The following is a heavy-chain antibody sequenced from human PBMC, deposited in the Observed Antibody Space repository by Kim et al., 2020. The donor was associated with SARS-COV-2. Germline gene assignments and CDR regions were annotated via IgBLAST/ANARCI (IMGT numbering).Heavy chain of an antibody. Sequence: YSAGAVKGRFTISRDNSRNTLYLQMNSLRAEDTAIYYCAKGCSGGTCVDYWGQGTLVTVSS. J-gene: IGHJ4*02. V-gene: IGHV3-23*05. D-gene: IGHD2-15*01. CDR3: AKGCSGGTCVDY.